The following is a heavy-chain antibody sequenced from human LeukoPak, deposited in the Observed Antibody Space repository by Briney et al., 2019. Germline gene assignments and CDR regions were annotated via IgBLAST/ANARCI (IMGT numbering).Heavy chain of an antibody. J-gene: IGHJ6*04. D-gene: IGHD3-10*02. CDR2: IRNDGTKE. CDR3: AELGITMIGGV. Sequence: GGSLRLSGAASGFTFSGYGMSWVRQAPGKGLEWVAFIRNDGTKEYHADSVKGRFTISRDNAKNSLYLQMNSLRAEDTAVYYCAELGITMIGGVWGKGTTVTISS. V-gene: IGHV3-30*02. CDR1: GFTFSGYG.